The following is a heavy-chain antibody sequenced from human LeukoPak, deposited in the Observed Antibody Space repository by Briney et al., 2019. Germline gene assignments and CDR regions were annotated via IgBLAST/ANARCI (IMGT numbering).Heavy chain of an antibody. Sequence: GGSLRLSCAASGFTFSDYGMHWVRQPPGKGLEWVAVIWFDGSNKYYADSVKGRFTISRDNSKNTLYLQMNSLRAEDTAVYYCARDSYGMDVWGQGTTVTVSS. CDR2: IWFDGSNK. J-gene: IGHJ6*02. CDR3: ARDSYGMDV. CDR1: GFTFSDYG. V-gene: IGHV3-33*01.